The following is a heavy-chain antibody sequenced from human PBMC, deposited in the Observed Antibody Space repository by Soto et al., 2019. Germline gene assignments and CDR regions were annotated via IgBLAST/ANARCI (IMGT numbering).Heavy chain of an antibody. CDR1: GDTFSSYT. V-gene: IGHV1-69*02. J-gene: IGHJ6*02. CDR3: ARRRYCGADCYSNYYYGMDV. D-gene: IGHD2-21*02. CDR2: IIPILGIT. Sequence: QVQLVQSGAELKKPGSSVKVSCRASGDTFSSYTVSWVRQAPGQGLEWMGRIIPILGITNYARKFQGRVTITADKSRTTAYMELTTLRSDDTAIYYCARRRYCGADCYSNYYYGMDVWGHGTSVTVSS.